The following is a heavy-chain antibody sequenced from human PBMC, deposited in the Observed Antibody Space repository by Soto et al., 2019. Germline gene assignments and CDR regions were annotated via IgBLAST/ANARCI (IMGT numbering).Heavy chain of an antibody. Sequence: EVQLVESGGDLVQPGGSLKLSCAGLGFNFSDSALHWVRQPSGKGLEWVGRIRSRAKKYATSNATPVQGRFHLSRDDSKNTAFLQMNSLRDDDTGVYFCCGRGGDSLQDIWGQGTLVTVSS. CDR1: GFNFSDSA. CDR2: IRSRAKKYAT. V-gene: IGHV3-73*01. D-gene: IGHD4-17*01. CDR3: CGRGGDSLQDI. J-gene: IGHJ4*02.